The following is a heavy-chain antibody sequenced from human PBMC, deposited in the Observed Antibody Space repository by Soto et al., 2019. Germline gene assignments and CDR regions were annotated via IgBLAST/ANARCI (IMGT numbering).Heavy chain of an antibody. J-gene: IGHJ4*02. CDR2: TYYRSKWYN. D-gene: IGHD3-3*01. CDR1: GDSVSSDSSA. CDR3: ARGWTLDY. V-gene: IGHV6-1*01. Sequence: QVQLQQSGPGLVEPSQTLSLTCAISGDSVSSDSSAWNWIRQSPSRGLEWLGRTYYRSKWYNDYALPLKSRMTINPDTSNNQFSLPMNSVTPEDTAIYYCARGWTLDYWGQGTLVTVSS.